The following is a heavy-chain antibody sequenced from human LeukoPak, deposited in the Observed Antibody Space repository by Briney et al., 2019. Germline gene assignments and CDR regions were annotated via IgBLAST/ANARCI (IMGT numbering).Heavy chain of an antibody. CDR1: GFSFGTYG. D-gene: IGHD6-13*01. Sequence: GGSLRLSCAASGFSFGTYGMSWVRQVPGKGLEWVSGINWNGASTVYADSVKGRFTISRDNSKNTLYLQMNSLRAEDTAVYYCAKRPRIAAAGTAEYFQHWGQGTLVTVSS. CDR3: AKRPRIAAAGTAEYFQH. CDR2: INWNGAST. V-gene: IGHV3-23*01. J-gene: IGHJ1*01.